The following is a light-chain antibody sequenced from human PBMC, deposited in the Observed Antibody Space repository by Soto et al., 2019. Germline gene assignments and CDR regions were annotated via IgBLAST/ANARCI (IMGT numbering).Light chain of an antibody. J-gene: IGKJ1*01. CDR3: QQYNTYLT. Sequence: DIQMTQSPSTLSASVGDRVTITCRASQTISSFLAWYQQKPRQAPKLLIYQASTLESGVPSRFSGSGSGTESTLTISSLQADDLATYYCQQYNTYLTFGQGTKVEIK. CDR2: QAS. V-gene: IGKV1-5*03. CDR1: QTISSF.